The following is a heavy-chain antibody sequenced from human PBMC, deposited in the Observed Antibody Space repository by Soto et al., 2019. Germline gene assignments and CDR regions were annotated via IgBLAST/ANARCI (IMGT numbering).Heavy chain of an antibody. CDR2: ISGSGGST. CDR3: AKVAPSSPNFFVVVVAATPLGRYWFDP. D-gene: IGHD2-15*01. J-gene: IGHJ5*02. CDR1: GFTFSSYA. Sequence: GGSLRLSCAASGFTFSSYAMSWVRQAPGKGLEWVSAISGSGGSTYYADSVKGRFTISRDNSKNTLYLQMNSLRAEDTAVYYCAKVAPSSPNFFVVVVAATPLGRYWFDPWGQGTLVTVSS. V-gene: IGHV3-23*01.